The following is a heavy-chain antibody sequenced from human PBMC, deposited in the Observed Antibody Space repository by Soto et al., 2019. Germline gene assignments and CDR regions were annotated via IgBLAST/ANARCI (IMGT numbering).Heavy chain of an antibody. CDR1: GFTFSDST. Sequence: DVQLVESGGGLVQPGGSLKLSCVVSGFTFSDSTIHWVRQASGKGLEWVGRIRSKANAYATVEAASVRGRFTISRDDSMKTAYLQMNSLKTEDTAVYFCTRQWLLWGPFDYWGQGAPVTVSS. V-gene: IGHV3-73*01. J-gene: IGHJ4*02. D-gene: IGHD3-3*01. CDR2: IRSKANAYAT. CDR3: TRQWLLWGPFDY.